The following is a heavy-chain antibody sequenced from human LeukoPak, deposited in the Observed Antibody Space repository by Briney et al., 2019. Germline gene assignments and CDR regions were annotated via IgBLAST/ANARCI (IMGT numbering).Heavy chain of an antibody. D-gene: IGHD4-17*01. J-gene: IGHJ6*03. CDR3: AKDPSTGGYYYYYMDV. V-gene: IGHV3-23*01. CDR2: LSGSGGST. CDR1: GITLSNYG. Sequence: GGSLRLSCAVSGITLSNYGMTWVRQAPGKGLEWVAGLSGSGGSTNYADSVKGRFTISRDNSKNTLYLQMNSLRAEGTAVYYCAKDPSTGGYYYYYMDVWGKGTTVTVSS.